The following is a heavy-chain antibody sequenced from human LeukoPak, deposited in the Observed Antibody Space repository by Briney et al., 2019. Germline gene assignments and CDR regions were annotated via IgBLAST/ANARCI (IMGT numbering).Heavy chain of an antibody. J-gene: IGHJ4*02. CDR1: GFTFSGYA. CDR3: AKQMENSSSSAYFAF. CDR2: ISDDAGST. D-gene: IGHD6-6*01. V-gene: IGHV3-23*01. Sequence: GGSLRLSCAASGFTFSGYAMSWVRQAPGKGLEWVSAISDDAGSTYHADSVKGRFTISRDNSKNTLYLQMNSLRADDTAVYYCAKQMENSSSSAYFAFGGRGALVTVSS.